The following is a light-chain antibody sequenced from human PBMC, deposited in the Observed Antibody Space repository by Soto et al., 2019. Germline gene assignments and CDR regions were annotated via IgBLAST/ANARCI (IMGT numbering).Light chain of an antibody. CDR2: GAF. CDR1: ESLITKA. CDR3: QQYGVSPLT. Sequence: EIVLTQSPGTLSLSPGETATVSCRATESLITKALAWYQQKPGQAPRLLIYGAFTRDAAIPDRFNGSGSGKDFALTISRLELEDSAIYYCQQYGVSPLTFGPGNKVEIK. J-gene: IGKJ3*01. V-gene: IGKV3-20*01.